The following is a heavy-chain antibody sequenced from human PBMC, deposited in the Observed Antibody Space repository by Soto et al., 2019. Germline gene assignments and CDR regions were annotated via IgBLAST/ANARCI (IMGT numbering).Heavy chain of an antibody. V-gene: IGHV1-3*01. CDR1: GYTFTSYA. CDR3: ASILTGSCPGDYYYYYGMDV. Sequence: ASVKVSCKASGYTFTSYAMHWVRQASEQRLEWMGWINAGNGNTKYSQKFQGRVTITRDTSASTAYMELSSLRSEDTAVYYCASILTGSCPGDYYYYYGMDVWGQGTTVTVSS. CDR2: INAGNGNT. D-gene: IGHD3-9*01. J-gene: IGHJ6*02.